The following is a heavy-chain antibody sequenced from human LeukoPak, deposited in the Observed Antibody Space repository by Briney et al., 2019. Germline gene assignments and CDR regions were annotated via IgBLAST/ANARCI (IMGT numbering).Heavy chain of an antibody. D-gene: IGHD6-13*01. J-gene: IGHJ4*02. CDR2: INSDGSST. CDR3: ATEGIAAAGIY. Sequence: GGSLRLSCAAPGFTFSSYWMHWVRQAPGKGLVWVSRINSDGSSTSYADSVKGRFTISRDNAKNTLNLQMNSLRAEDTAVYYCATEGIAAAGIYWGQGTLVTVSS. V-gene: IGHV3-74*01. CDR1: GFTFSSYW.